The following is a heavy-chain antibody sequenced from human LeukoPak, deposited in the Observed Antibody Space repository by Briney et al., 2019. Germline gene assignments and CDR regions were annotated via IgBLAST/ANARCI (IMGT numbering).Heavy chain of an antibody. D-gene: IGHD6-19*01. CDR1: GVSISSYY. Sequence: SETLSLTCTVSGVSISSYYWSWLRQPAGKGLEWIGRIYTSGSTNYDPSLKSRVTMSVDTSKNQFSLKLSSVTAADTAVYYCARGSKAVADYDYWGQGTLVTVSS. CDR2: IYTSGST. V-gene: IGHV4-4*07. J-gene: IGHJ4*02. CDR3: ARGSKAVADYDY.